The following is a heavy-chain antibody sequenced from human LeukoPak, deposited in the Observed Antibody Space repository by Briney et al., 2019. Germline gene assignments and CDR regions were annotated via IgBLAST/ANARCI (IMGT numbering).Heavy chain of an antibody. V-gene: IGHV3-30*18. CDR3: AKSTTMIVVVSTNFDY. CDR2: ISYDGSNK. CDR1: GFTFSSYG. J-gene: IGHJ4*02. D-gene: IGHD3-22*01. Sequence: GGSLRLSCAASGFTFSSYGMHWVRQAPGKGLEWVAVISYDGSNKYYADSVKGRFTISRDNAKNSLYLQMNSLRAEDTAVYYCAKSTTMIVVVSTNFDYWGQGTLVTVSS.